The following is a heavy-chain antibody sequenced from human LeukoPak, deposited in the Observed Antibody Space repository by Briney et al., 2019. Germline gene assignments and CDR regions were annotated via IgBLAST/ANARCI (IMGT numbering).Heavy chain of an antibody. D-gene: IGHD2-21*01. J-gene: IGHJ4*02. CDR1: GYTLIDLS. Sequence: ASVKVSCKVSGYTLIDLSMHWVRQAPGKGLEWMGGFDPEDGETIYAQKFQGRVTMTEDTSTDTAYMELSSLRSEDTAVYYCATALHNCGGDCYYFDYWGQGTLVTVSS. V-gene: IGHV1-24*01. CDR3: ATALHNCGGDCYYFDY. CDR2: FDPEDGET.